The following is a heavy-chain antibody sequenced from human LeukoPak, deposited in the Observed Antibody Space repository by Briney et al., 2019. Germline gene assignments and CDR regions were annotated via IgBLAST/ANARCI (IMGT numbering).Heavy chain of an antibody. D-gene: IGHD6-13*01. CDR2: MNPNSGNT. Sequence: ASVKVSCKASGYTFTSYDINWVRQATGQGLEWMGWMNPNSGNTGYAQKFQGRVTITRDTSANAAYMELSSLTSEDTAVYHCARGAAEGLDYWGQGILVAVSS. CDR1: GYTFTSYD. V-gene: IGHV1-8*01. CDR3: ARGAAEGLDY. J-gene: IGHJ4*02.